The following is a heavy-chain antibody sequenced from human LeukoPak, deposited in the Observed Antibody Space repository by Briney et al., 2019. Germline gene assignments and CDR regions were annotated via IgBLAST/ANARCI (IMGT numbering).Heavy chain of an antibody. V-gene: IGHV3-23*01. CDR2: ISGSGGST. J-gene: IGHJ4*02. D-gene: IGHD1-26*01. CDR1: GFTFTTYW. Sequence: GGSLRLSCAASGFTFTTYWMSWVRQAPGKGLEWVSAISGSGGSTYYADSVKGRFTISRDKSKNTLYLQMNGLRAEDTAVYYCAKGDTTWELPHDYWGQGTLVTVSS. CDR3: AKGDTTWELPHDY.